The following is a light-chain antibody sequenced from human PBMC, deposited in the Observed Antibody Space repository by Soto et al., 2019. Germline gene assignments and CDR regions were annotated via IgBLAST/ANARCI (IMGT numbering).Light chain of an antibody. CDR2: DAS. Sequence: IRMTRSPSSLSASVGDRVPITCRSSQSISSYLNWYQQKPGKAPKLLIYDASTLESGVPSRFSGSGSGTDFALTISSLQPEDFATYYCHQTYSNPWTFAQGTKVDI. CDR1: QSISSY. J-gene: IGKJ1*01. V-gene: IGKV1-39*01. CDR3: HQTYSNPWT.